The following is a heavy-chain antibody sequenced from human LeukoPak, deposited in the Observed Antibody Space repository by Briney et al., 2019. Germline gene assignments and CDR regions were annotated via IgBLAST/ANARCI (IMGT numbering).Heavy chain of an antibody. J-gene: IGHJ3*02. V-gene: IGHV4-30-4*08. D-gene: IGHD4-11*01. CDR3: ARVPWGYSITAGGAFDI. CDR2: IYYSGST. CDR1: GGSISSGDYY. Sequence: SETLSLTCTVSGGSISSGDYYWSWIRQPPGKGLEWIGYIYYSGSTYYNPSLKSRVTISVDTSKNQFSLKLSSVTAADTAVYYCARVPWGYSITAGGAFDIWGQGTMVTVSS.